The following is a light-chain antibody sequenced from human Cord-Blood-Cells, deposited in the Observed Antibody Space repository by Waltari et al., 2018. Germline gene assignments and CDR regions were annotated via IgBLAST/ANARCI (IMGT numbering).Light chain of an antibody. Sequence: EIVMTQSPATLSESPGETATLSCRASQSVGSNLAWYQQKPRQAPRLLIYGASTRATGIPARFSGSGSGTEFTLTISSLQSEDFAVYYCQQYNNWPYSFGQGTKLEIK. CDR2: GAS. CDR3: QQYNNWPYS. J-gene: IGKJ2*03. V-gene: IGKV3-15*01. CDR1: QSVGSN.